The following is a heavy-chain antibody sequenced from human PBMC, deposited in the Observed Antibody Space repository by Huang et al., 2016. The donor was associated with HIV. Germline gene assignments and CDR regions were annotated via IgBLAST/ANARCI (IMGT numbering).Heavy chain of an antibody. CDR1: GFTFYDFS. CDR3: AHLPEPSSPWTDY. Sequence: EVHLVESGGGLVQPGRSLRLSCGVFGFTFYDFSMHWVRQRPGKCLEYVSGITGDSDRVFYAASVKGRFTISRDNAKNSLYLQMNSLRVEDTALYYCAHLPEPSSPWTDYWGQGTLVTVSS. J-gene: IGHJ4*02. V-gene: IGHV3-9*01. CDR2: ITGDSDRV. D-gene: IGHD1-1*01.